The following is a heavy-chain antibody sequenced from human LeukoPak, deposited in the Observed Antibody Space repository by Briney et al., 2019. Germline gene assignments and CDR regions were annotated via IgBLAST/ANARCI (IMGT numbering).Heavy chain of an antibody. D-gene: IGHD4-17*01. CDR2: ISSSGSTI. V-gene: IGHV3-48*03. CDR3: AREATVTIRMYYFDY. Sequence: PGGSLRLSCAASGFTFSSYEMNWVRQAPGKGLEWVSYISSSGSTIYYADSVKGRFTISRDNAKNSLHLQMNSLRAEDAAVYHCAREATVTIRMYYFDYWGQGTPVAVSS. CDR1: GFTFSSYE. J-gene: IGHJ4*02.